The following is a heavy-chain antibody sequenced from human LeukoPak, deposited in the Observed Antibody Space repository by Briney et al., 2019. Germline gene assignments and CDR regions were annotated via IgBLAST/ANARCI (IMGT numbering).Heavy chain of an antibody. CDR2: IYYSGST. CDR3: ARSGYCSSTSCSRNNWFDP. D-gene: IGHD2-2*01. CDR1: GGSISSYY. Sequence: SETLSLTCTVSGGSISSYYWSWIRQPPGKGLEWIGYIYYSGSTNYNPSLKSRVTISVDTSKNQFSLKLSSVTAADTAVYYCARSGYCSSTSCSRNNWFDPWGQGTLVTVSS. J-gene: IGHJ5*02. V-gene: IGHV4-59*01.